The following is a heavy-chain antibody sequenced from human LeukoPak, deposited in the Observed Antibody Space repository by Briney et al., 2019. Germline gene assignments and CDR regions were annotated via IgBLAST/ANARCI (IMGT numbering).Heavy chain of an antibody. Sequence: PGGSLKLSCAASGFSFSGSTVHWVRQASGKGLEWVGRIRNKANNYATAYGSSVKGRFTMSRDDSQNIAYLQMNSLTTEDTALYFCTRLFWPDSWGQGTLVSVTS. CDR2: IRNKANNYAT. CDR1: GFSFSGST. CDR3: TRLFWPDS. J-gene: IGHJ4*02. D-gene: IGHD3-3*01. V-gene: IGHV3-73*01.